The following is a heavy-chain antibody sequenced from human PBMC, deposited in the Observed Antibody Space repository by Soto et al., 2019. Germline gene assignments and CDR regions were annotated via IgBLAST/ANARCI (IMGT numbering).Heavy chain of an antibody. Sequence: PSETLSLTCNVSGFSISSGYYWAWVRQSPEKGLEWIASIYRSGGSYHNRILESRITISVDTAKNQFSLKLKSVTVEDTAVYYCASEKVGTTHFDYWGQGTPVT. D-gene: IGHD1-26*01. V-gene: IGHV4-38-2*02. CDR3: ASEKVGTTHFDY. J-gene: IGHJ4*02. CDR2: IYRSGGS. CDR1: GFSISSGYY.